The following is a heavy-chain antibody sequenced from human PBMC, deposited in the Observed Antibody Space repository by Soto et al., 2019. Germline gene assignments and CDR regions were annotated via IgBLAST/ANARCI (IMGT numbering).Heavy chain of an antibody. D-gene: IGHD3-10*01. CDR1: GGSISSYY. J-gene: IGHJ6*03. CDR3: ARNGFGEFYYMDV. V-gene: IGHV4-59*01. Sequence: SSETLSLTCTVSGGSISSYYWSWIRQPPGKGLEWIGYIYYSGSTNYNPSLKSRVTISVDTSKNQFSLKLSSVTAADTAVYYCARNGFGEFYYMDVWGKGTTVTVSS. CDR2: IYYSGST.